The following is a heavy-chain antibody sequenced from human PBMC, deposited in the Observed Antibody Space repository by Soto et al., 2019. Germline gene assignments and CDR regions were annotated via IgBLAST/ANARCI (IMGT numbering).Heavy chain of an antibody. D-gene: IGHD1-7*01. J-gene: IGHJ5*02. CDR1: GFTFSSYW. V-gene: IGHV3-7*01. CDR2: INQHGSDK. CDR3: ARDEALTGTTDWFDP. Sequence: EVQLVESGGGLVQPGGSLRLSCAASGFTFSSYWMSWVRQAPEKGLEWVANINQHGSDKYYVDSVKGRFIISRDNARNSLYLLMNSLRAEDTAVYYCARDEALTGTTDWFDPWGQGTLVTVSS.